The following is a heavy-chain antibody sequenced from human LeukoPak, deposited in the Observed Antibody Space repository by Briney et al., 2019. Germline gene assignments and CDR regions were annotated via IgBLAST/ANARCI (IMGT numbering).Heavy chain of an antibody. Sequence: GGSLRLSCAASGIIFSSYAMSWVRQAPGQGLEWVSTISGGGDDTYYADSVRGRFTNSRDTSKNTLYLQMNSLRAVETAFYYCAKGDSVGATRYFDYWGQGTLVTVSS. CDR1: GIIFSSYA. D-gene: IGHD1-26*01. CDR2: ISGGGDDT. CDR3: AKGDSVGATRYFDY. J-gene: IGHJ4*02. V-gene: IGHV3-23*01.